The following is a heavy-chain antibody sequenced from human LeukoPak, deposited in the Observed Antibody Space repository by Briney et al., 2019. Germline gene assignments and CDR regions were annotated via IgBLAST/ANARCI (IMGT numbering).Heavy chain of an antibody. J-gene: IGHJ3*02. CDR1: GYTFTGYY. CDR2: INPNSGGT. Sequence: ASVKVSCKTSGYTFTGYYMHWVRQAPGQGLEWMGWINPNSGGTSYAQKFQGRVTMTRDTSISTAYMELSRLRSDDTAVYYCARRHAYCSSTSCYFGYGDYGRVLDIWAKGQWSPSLQ. CDR3: ARRHAYCSSTSCYFGYGDYGRVLDI. V-gene: IGHV1-2*02. D-gene: IGHD2-2*01.